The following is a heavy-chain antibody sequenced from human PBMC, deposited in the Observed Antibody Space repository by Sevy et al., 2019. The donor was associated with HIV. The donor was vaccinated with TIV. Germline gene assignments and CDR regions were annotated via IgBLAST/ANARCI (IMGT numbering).Heavy chain of an antibody. J-gene: IGHJ3*02. CDR3: ARHWPGEDIVVEVAALAFDM. CDR2: IYPGDSDT. D-gene: IGHD2-15*01. V-gene: IGHV5-51*01. CDR1: GYSFTGYW. Sequence: GESLKISCKGSGYSFTGYWIGWVRQMPGKGLEWMGIIYPGDSDTRYSPSVQGQVTISADKSISTAYLQWSSLKASDTAMYYCARHWPGEDIVVEVAALAFDMWGQGTMVTVSS.